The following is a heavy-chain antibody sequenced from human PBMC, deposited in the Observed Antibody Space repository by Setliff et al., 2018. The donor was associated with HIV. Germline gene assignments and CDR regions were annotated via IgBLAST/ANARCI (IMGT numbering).Heavy chain of an antibody. CDR1: GGSISGNA. CDR3: ARCPSPPYCTSTTCYVDYYYMDV. J-gene: IGHJ6*03. Sequence: SETLSLTCSVSGGSISGNAWSWIRQPPGKGLEWIGYSSTSGCTNCNPSLESRVTISVDTSKNQVSLKLRSVTAADTAVYYCARCPSPPYCTSTTCYVDYYYMDVWGKGTTVTVSS. D-gene: IGHD2-2*01. V-gene: IGHV4-4*08. CDR2: SSTSGCT.